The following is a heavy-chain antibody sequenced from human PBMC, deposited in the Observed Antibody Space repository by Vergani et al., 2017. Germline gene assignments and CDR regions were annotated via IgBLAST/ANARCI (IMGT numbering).Heavy chain of an antibody. CDR2: INPNSGGT. CDR1: GYTFTDYF. CDR3: ARVGTSSNRDYFDY. J-gene: IGHJ4*02. Sequence: QVQLVQSGAEVKKPGASVKVSCKASGYTFTDYFMHWVRQAPGQGLEWMVWINPNSGGTNYAQKFQGRVTMTRETSISTAYMELSNLRSDDTAVYYCARVGTSSNRDYFDYWGQGTLVTVSS. D-gene: IGHD2-2*01. V-gene: IGHV1-2*02.